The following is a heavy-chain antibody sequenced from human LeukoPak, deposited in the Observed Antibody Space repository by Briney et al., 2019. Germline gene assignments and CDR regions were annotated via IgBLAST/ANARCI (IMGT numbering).Heavy chain of an antibody. CDR3: ARGGGWRPLRYCSSTSCRTINWFDP. V-gene: IGHV4-34*01. CDR2: INHSGST. J-gene: IGHJ5*02. CDR1: GGSFSGYY. Sequence: SETPSLTCAVYGGSFSGYYWSWIRQPPGKGLEWIGEINHSGSTNYNPSLKSRVTISVDTSKNQFSLKLSSVTAADTAVYYCARGGGWRPLRYCSSTSCRTINWFDPWGQGTLVTVSS. D-gene: IGHD2-2*01.